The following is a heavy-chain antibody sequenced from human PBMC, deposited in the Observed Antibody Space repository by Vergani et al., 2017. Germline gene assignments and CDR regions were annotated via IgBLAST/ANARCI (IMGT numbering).Heavy chain of an antibody. D-gene: IGHD3-3*01. Sequence: QVQLVQSGAEVKKPGASVKVSCKASGYTFTSYAMHWVRQAPGQRLEWMGWINAGNGNTKYSQKFQGRVTITRDTSASTAYMELSSLRSEDTAVYYCARGGDVWSGYFRGHYYYGMDVWGQGTTVTVSS. CDR3: ARGGDVWSGYFRGHYYYGMDV. CDR2: INAGNGNT. V-gene: IGHV1-3*01. CDR1: GYTFTSYA. J-gene: IGHJ6*02.